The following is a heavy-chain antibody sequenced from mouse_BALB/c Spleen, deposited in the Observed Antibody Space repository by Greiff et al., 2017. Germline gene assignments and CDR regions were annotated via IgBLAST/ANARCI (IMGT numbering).Heavy chain of an antibody. J-gene: IGHJ4*01. CDR3: AGTNWDRGYAMDY. Sequence: DVKLQESGPGLVKPSQSLSLTCSITGYSITSGYYWNWIRQFPGNKLEWMGYISYDGSNNYNPSLKNRISITRDTSKNQFFLKLNSVTTEDTATYYCAGTNWDRGYAMDYWGQGTSVTVSS. CDR2: ISYDGSN. V-gene: IGHV3-6*02. CDR1: GYSITSGYY. D-gene: IGHD4-1*02.